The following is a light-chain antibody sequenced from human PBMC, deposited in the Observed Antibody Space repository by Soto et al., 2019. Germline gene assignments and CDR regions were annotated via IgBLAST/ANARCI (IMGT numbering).Light chain of an antibody. CDR1: QSVSSN. CDR2: GAS. Sequence: EIVMTQSPATLSVSPGERATLSCRASQSVSSNLAWYQQKPGQAPRLLIYGASTRATGIPARLSGSGSGTEFTLNISSLQSEDFAVYYCQQYNNWPPWTLGQGTKVDIK. J-gene: IGKJ1*01. CDR3: QQYNNWPPWT. V-gene: IGKV3-15*01.